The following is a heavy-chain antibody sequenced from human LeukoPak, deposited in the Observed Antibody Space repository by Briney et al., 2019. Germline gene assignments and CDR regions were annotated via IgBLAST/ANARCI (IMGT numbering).Heavy chain of an antibody. Sequence: SETLSLTCTVSGGSISTYYWSWIRQPPGKGLEWIGYVDHTGSTNFNPSLNGRVSISRDTTKNLFSLRLRSVTAADTAVYFCARGRVSSSTWYSTYYYSFYMDVWGKGTTVTVSS. CDR1: GGSISTYY. D-gene: IGHD1-1*01. J-gene: IGHJ6*03. CDR2: VDHTGST. V-gene: IGHV4-59*01. CDR3: ARGRVSSSTWYSTYYYSFYMDV.